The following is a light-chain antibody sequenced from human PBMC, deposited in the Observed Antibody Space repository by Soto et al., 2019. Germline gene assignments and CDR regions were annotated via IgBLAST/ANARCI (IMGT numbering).Light chain of an antibody. J-gene: IGKJ4*01. CDR3: QQYNNWPRALT. Sequence: EIVLTQSPGTLSLSPGERATLSCRASQSVSSNLAWYQQRPGQAPRLLIYGASTRATGIPARFSGSGSGTEFTPTISSLQSEDFAVYYCQQYNNWPRALTFGGGTKVDIK. CDR2: GAS. CDR1: QSVSSN. V-gene: IGKV3-15*01.